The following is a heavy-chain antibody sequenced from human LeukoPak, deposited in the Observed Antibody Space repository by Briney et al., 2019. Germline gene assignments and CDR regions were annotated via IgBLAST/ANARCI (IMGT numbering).Heavy chain of an antibody. V-gene: IGHV1-3*01. CDR2: INAGNGDT. CDR1: GYTFTSYA. D-gene: IGHD2-2*02. Sequence: ASVKVSCKSSGYTFTSYAMHWVRQAPGQKLEWMGWINAGNGDTKYSQKFQGRVTITRDTSASTAYMELSSPRSEDTAVYYCARCGPGSTSCYNKGNIGMDVWGKGTTVTVSS. CDR3: ARCGPGSTSCYNKGNIGMDV. J-gene: IGHJ6*04.